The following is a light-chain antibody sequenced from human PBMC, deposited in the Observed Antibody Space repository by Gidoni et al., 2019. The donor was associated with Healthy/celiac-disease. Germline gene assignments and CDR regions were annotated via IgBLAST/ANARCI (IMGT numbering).Light chain of an antibody. J-gene: IGLJ2*01. CDR1: SSDVGGYNY. CDR2: DVS. CDR3: SSYTSSSTRV. Sequence: QSALTQPASVSRSPGQPITISCTGTSSDVGGYNYVSWYQQHPGKAPKLMIYDVSNRPSGVSNRFSGSKSGNTASLTISGLQAEDEADYYCSSYTSSSTRVFGGGTKLTVL. V-gene: IGLV2-14*03.